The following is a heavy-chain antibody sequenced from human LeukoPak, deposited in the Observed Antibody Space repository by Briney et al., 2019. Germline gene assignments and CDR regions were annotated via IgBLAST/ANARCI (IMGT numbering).Heavy chain of an antibody. J-gene: IGHJ4*02. Sequence: ASVKVSCKASGYTFTSYYMHWVRQAPGQGLEWMGIINPSGGSTSYAQKFQGRVTMTRDMSTSTVYMELSSLRSEDTAVYYCASSYYYYDSSGWEQPFDYWGQGTLVTVSS. D-gene: IGHD3-22*01. CDR3: ASSYYYYDSSGWEQPFDY. V-gene: IGHV1-46*01. CDR2: INPSGGST. CDR1: GYTFTSYY.